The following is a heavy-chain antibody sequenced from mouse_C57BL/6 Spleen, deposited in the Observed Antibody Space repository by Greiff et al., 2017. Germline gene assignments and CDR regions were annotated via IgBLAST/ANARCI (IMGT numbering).Heavy chain of an antibody. Sequence: QVQLKESGAELVRPGASVTLSCKASGYTFTDYEMHWVKQTPVHGLEWIGAIDPETGGTAYNQKFKGKAILTADKSSSTAYMELRSLTSEDSAVYYCTRWRSNPFDYWGQGTTLTVSS. D-gene: IGHD2-5*01. CDR2: IDPETGGT. J-gene: IGHJ2*01. CDR1: GYTFTDYE. V-gene: IGHV1-15*01. CDR3: TRWRSNPFDY.